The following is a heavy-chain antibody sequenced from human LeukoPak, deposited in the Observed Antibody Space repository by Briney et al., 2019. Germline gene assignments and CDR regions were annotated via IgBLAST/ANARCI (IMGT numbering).Heavy chain of an antibody. J-gene: IGHJ3*02. D-gene: IGHD3-22*01. CDR2: ISAYNGNT. CDR1: GYTFTSYG. Sequence: ASVKVSCKASGYTFTSYGISWVRQAPGQGLEWMGWISAYNGNTNYAQKLQGRVTMTTDTSTSTAYMELRSLRSDDTAVYYCARDVLAYYDSSGAAFDIWGQGTMVTVSS. V-gene: IGHV1-18*01. CDR3: ARDVLAYYDSSGAAFDI.